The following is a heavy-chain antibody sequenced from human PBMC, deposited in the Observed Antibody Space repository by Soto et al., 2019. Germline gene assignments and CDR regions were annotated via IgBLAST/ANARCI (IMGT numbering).Heavy chain of an antibody. D-gene: IGHD6-6*01. J-gene: IGHJ3*02. Sequence: KPGGSLRLSCAASGFTFSSYSMNWVRQAPGKGLEWVSSISSSSSYIYYADSVKGRFTISRDNAKNSLYLQMNSLRAEDTAVYYCARNLAARPLDAFDIWGQGTMVTVSS. CDR1: GFTFSSYS. CDR3: ARNLAARPLDAFDI. V-gene: IGHV3-21*01. CDR2: ISSSSSYI.